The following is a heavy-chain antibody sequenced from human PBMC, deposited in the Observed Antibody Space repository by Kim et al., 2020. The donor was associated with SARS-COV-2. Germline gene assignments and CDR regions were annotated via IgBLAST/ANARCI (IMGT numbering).Heavy chain of an antibody. CDR2: IYYTGST. CDR1: GGSIRGYY. CDR3: ARYCSGDGCFSRASFAY. V-gene: IGHV4-59*01. D-gene: IGHD2-15*01. J-gene: IGHJ4*02. Sequence: SETLSLTCTVSGGSIRGYYWSWIRQPPRKELEWIGYIYYTGSTSYNPSLRSRVDISLDTSKKQYTLKLSSVTAADTAVYDCARYCSGDGCFSRASFAYWGQGNLVTVS.